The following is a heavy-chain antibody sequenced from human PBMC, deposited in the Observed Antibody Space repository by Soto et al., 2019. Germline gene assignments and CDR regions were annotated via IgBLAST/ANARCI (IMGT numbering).Heavy chain of an antibody. CDR3: ARDGIGGTVFRGYLDY. J-gene: IGHJ4*02. CDR2: IRFDGSNE. CDR1: GGIFHGYG. D-gene: IGHD1-7*01. Sequence: QEQLVESGGGVVQPGTSLRLSCAVPGGIFHGYGMHWVRQAPGKGLEWVAIIRFDGSNEEYADSVKGRFTISRDNSKNTVYLQMNSLGAEDRAVYYCARDGIGGTVFRGYLDYWGRGTVVTVSS. V-gene: IGHV3-33*01.